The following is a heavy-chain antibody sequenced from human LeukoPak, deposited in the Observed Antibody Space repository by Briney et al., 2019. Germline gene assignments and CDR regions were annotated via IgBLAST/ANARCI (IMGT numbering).Heavy chain of an antibody. CDR3: ARTAVYYGMAV. CDR1: GGSISSYY. CDR2: IYYSGST. Sequence: SETLSLTCTVSGGSISSYYWSWIRQPPLKGLEGIGYIYYSGSTNYNPSLKSRVTISVDTSKNQFSLPLSSVTAADTAVYYCARTAVYYGMAVWGQGTTVTVSS. D-gene: IGHD6-19*01. V-gene: IGHV4-59*08. J-gene: IGHJ6*02.